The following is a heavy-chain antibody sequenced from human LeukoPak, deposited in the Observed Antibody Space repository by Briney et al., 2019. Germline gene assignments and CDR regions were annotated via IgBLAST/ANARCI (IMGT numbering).Heavy chain of an antibody. D-gene: IGHD1-26*01. CDR3: ASIVGAGYYFDY. CDR1: GFTFSHYI. Sequence: PGGSLRLSCEASGFTFSHYIMSWLRQAPGKGLEWVSAISGSGSNTYYADSVKGRFTISRDNSKNTLYLQMNSLRAEDTAVYYCASIVGAGYYFDYWGQGTLVTVSS. J-gene: IGHJ4*02. V-gene: IGHV3-23*01. CDR2: ISGSGSNT.